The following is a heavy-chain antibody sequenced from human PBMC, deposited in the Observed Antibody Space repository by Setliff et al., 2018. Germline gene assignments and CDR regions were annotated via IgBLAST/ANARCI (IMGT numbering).Heavy chain of an antibody. J-gene: IGHJ6*04. D-gene: IGHD3-10*01. V-gene: IGHV4-34*01. CDR1: GMSFSEHY. Sequence: PSETLSLTCVVDGMSFSEHYWAWIRQSPGQGLEWIGDITHNGVTNYKRSLRSRVTMSVDTSTNRLSLRINFLTAADTAIYYCARGHVHLRGRPFHYVDVWGKGTSVTVSS. CDR3: ARGHVHLRGRPFHYVDV. CDR2: ITHNGVT.